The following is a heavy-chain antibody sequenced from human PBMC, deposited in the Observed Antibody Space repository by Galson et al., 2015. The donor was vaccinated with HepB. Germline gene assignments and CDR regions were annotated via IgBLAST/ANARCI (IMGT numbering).Heavy chain of an antibody. J-gene: IGHJ3*02. CDR1: GDSVSSNSAA. CDR3: ARAAHPPGPGGLEAFDI. CDR2: TYYRSKWYN. Sequence: CAISGDSVSSNSAAWDWIRQSPPRGLEWLGRTYYRSKWYNDYAVSVKSRITINPDTSKNQFSLQLNSVTPEDTAVYYCARAAHPPGPGGLEAFDIWGQGTMVTVSS. V-gene: IGHV6-1*01. D-gene: IGHD3-16*01.